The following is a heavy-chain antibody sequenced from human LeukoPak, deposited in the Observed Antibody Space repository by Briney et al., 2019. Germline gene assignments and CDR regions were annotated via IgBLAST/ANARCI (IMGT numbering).Heavy chain of an antibody. D-gene: IGHD2-2*01. CDR2: ISGSGGST. CDR3: AKEFVPAAILSYYYMDV. V-gene: IGHV3-23*01. CDR1: GFTFSTYA. J-gene: IGHJ6*03. Sequence: GSLRVSCVASGFTFSTYAMSWVRQAPGKGLECVSAISGSGGSTHCAESVKGRFTISRDNSKNTLYLQMNSLRAEDTAVYYCAKEFVPAAILSYYYMDVWGRGTTVTVSS.